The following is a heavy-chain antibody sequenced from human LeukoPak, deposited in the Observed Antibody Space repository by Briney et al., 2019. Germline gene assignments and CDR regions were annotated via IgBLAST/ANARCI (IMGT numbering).Heavy chain of an antibody. CDR2: ISRNSGDYT. CDR3: SKKGQNEDYGKPD. D-gene: IGHD4-17*01. V-gene: IGHV3-23*01. Sequence: PGGSLRLSCAASGFTSSSYGMHWVRQAPGKGLECVASISRNSGDYTLYAASVKGRFTISRDNSRSTLYLQMNSLRAEDTAVYYCSKKGQNEDYGKPDWGQGTLVTVSS. J-gene: IGHJ4*02. CDR1: GFTSSSYG.